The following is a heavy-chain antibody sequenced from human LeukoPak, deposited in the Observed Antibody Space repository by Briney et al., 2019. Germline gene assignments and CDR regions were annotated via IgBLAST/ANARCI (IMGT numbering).Heavy chain of an antibody. J-gene: IGHJ3*02. CDR3: ARAGYYDSSGYYPHDAFDI. CDR2: ISSSSSTI. V-gene: IGHV3-48*01. Sequence: GGSLRLSCTTSGFTFNSYIMNWVRQAPGKGLEWVSYISSSSSTIYYADSVKGRFTISRDNAKNSLYLQMNSLRAEDTAVYYCARAGYYDSSGYYPHDAFDIWGQGTMVTVSS. CDR1: GFTFNSYI. D-gene: IGHD3-22*01.